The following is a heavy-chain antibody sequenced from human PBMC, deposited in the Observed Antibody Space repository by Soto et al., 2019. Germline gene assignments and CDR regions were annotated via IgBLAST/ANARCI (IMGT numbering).Heavy chain of an antibody. J-gene: IGHJ4*02. D-gene: IGHD3-3*01. Sequence: QVLLVESGGGVVQPGGSLRLSCAASGFTFSASVMHWVRQAPGKGLEWMAILSYGAKNKYYADSVKGRFTISRDISESTLYLQMDSLRTEDTAVYYCVREEFEDGRGHFTNWGQGTVVYVSS. CDR2: LSYGAKNK. V-gene: IGHV3-30*03. CDR1: GFTFSASV. CDR3: VREEFEDGRGHFTN.